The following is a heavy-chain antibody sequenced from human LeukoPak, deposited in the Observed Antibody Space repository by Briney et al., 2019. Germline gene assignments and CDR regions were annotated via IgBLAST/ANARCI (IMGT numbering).Heavy chain of an antibody. CDR2: INHSGST. CDR1: GGSFSGYY. Sequence: PSETLSLTCAVYGGSFSGYYWSWIRQPPGKGLEWIGEINHSGSTNYNPSLKSRVTISVDTSKNQFSLKLSSVTAADTAVYYCARGLRRGFDPWGQGTLVTVSS. J-gene: IGHJ5*02. CDR3: ARGLRRGFDP. V-gene: IGHV4-34*01. D-gene: IGHD3-10*01.